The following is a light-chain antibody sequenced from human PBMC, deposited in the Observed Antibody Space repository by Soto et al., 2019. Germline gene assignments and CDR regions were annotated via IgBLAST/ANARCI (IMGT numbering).Light chain of an antibody. Sequence: QSALTQPPSASGSPGQSVTISCTGTSSDVGGYNYVSWYQQHPGKAPKLIIFEVSKRPSGVPDRFSVSKSGNTASLTVSGLQAEDEADYYCSSYAGSNTPYVFGTGTKVTVL. CDR3: SSYAGSNTPYV. CDR2: EVS. J-gene: IGLJ1*01. CDR1: SSDVGGYNY. V-gene: IGLV2-8*01.